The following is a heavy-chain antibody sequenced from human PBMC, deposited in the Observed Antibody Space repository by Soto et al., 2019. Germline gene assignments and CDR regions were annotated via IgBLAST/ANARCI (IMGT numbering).Heavy chain of an antibody. CDR3: ARLRDSSGPGGRYYYGMDV. CDR1: GFSLSTSGMC. D-gene: IGHD3-22*01. CDR2: IDWDDDK. V-gene: IGHV2-70*11. Sequence: SGPTLVNPTQTLTLTCTFSGFSLSTSGMCVSWIRQPPGKALEWLARIDWDDDKYYSTSLKTRLTISKDTSKNQVVLTMTNMEPVDTATYYCARLRDSSGPGGRYYYGMDVWGQGTTVTVSS. J-gene: IGHJ6*02.